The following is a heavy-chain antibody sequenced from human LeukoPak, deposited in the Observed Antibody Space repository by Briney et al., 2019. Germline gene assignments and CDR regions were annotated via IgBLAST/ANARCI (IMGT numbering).Heavy chain of an antibody. CDR2: INHSGST. V-gene: IGHV4-34*01. Sequence: SETLSLTCAVYGGSFSGYYWSWIRQPPGKGLEWIGEINHSGSTNYNPSLKSRVTISVDPSKNQFSLKLSSVTAADTAVYYCARAPSQIAVAGTSFWFDPWGQGTLVTVSS. CDR1: GGSFSGYY. D-gene: IGHD6-19*01. CDR3: ARAPSQIAVAGTSFWFDP. J-gene: IGHJ5*02.